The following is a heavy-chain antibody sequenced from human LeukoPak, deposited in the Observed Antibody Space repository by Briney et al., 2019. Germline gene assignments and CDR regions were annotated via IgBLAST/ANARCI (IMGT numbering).Heavy chain of an antibody. CDR1: GGSISSYY. D-gene: IGHD1-1*01. CDR3: ASLGAAGLTNDY. J-gene: IGHJ4*02. CDR2: IYYSGST. V-gene: IGHV4-59*01. Sequence: SETLSLTCAVSGGSISSYYWSWIRQPPGKGLEWIGYIYYSGSTNYNPSLKSRVTISVDTSKNQFSLKLSSVTAADTAVYYCASLGAAGLTNDYRGQGTLVTVSS.